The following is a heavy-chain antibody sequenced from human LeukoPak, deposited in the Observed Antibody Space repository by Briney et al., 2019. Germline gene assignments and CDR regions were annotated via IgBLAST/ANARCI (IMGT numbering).Heavy chain of an antibody. D-gene: IGHD2-2*01. Sequence: SETLSLTXTVSGGSISSYYWSWIRQPPGKGLEWIGYIYYSGSTNYNPSLKSRVTISVDTSKNQFSLKLSSVTAADTAVYYCARVSPAIEAFDIWGQGTMVTVSS. V-gene: IGHV4-59*01. CDR1: GGSISSYY. J-gene: IGHJ3*02. CDR2: IYYSGST. CDR3: ARVSPAIEAFDI.